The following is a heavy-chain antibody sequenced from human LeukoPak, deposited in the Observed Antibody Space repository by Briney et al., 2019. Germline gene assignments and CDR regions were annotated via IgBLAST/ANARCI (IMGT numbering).Heavy chain of an antibody. CDR2: ISSNGGST. CDR3: ARVAMIVAKPYDN. J-gene: IGHJ4*02. Sequence: PGGSLRLSCAASGFTFSSYAMHWVRQAPGKGLEYVSAISSNGGSTYYANSVKGRFTISRDSAKNALYLQMNSLRAEDTAVYYCARVAMIVAKPYDNWGQGTLVTVSS. CDR1: GFTFSSYA. V-gene: IGHV3-64*01. D-gene: IGHD3-22*01.